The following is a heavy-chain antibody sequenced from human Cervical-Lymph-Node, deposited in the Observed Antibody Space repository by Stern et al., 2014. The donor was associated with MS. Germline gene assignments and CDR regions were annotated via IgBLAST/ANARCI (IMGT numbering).Heavy chain of an antibody. CDR2: IYPADSDT. D-gene: IGHD3-22*01. CDR1: GYTFSNFW. V-gene: IGHV5-51*01. Sequence: QLVQSGAEVKKPGESLKISCRTSGYTFSNFWIGWVRQMPGKSLEWMGVIYPADSDTTYSPSFQGQVTISADESISTAYLQWRSLKASDTAMYYCVRRRDSAGYDTFDLWGQGTMLIVSS. CDR3: VRRRDSAGYDTFDL. J-gene: IGHJ3*01.